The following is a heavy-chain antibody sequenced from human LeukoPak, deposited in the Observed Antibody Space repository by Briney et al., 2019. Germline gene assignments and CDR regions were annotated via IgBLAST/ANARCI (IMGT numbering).Heavy chain of an antibody. J-gene: IGHJ6*02. CDR1: GFTFSSYA. Sequence: GGSLRLSCAASGFTFSSYAMSWVRQAPGKGLEWVSAISGSGGSTYYADSVKGRFTISRDNSKNTLYLQMNSLRAEDTAVYYCAKDGPYYYDSSGYFISNYYGMDVWGQGTTVTVSS. CDR3: AKDGPYYYDSSGYFISNYYGMDV. D-gene: IGHD3-22*01. V-gene: IGHV3-23*01. CDR2: ISGSGGST.